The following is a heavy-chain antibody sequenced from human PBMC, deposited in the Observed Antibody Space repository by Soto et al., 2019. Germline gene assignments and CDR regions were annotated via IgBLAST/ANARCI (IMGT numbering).Heavy chain of an antibody. J-gene: IGHJ4*02. D-gene: IGHD1-26*01. Sequence: VASVKISCEDSGCSFTSLDINWVRQTAGQGLEWMGWMQPSTGRTGYAQKFQGRVTMTRDTSINTAYMELTTLTSDDTAFYYCARGVSAGVDYWGQGTLVTVSS. CDR2: MQPSTGRT. CDR1: GCSFTSLD. CDR3: ARGVSAGVDY. V-gene: IGHV1-8*01.